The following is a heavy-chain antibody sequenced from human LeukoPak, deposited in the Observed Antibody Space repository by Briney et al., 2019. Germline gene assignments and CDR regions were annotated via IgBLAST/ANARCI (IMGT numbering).Heavy chain of an antibody. CDR2: ISGNNANT. Sequence: ASVKVSCKASGYIITSHGISWVRQAPGQGLEWMGWISGNNANTNYAQKFQGRVTMTTDTSTSTAYMELTSLRSDDTAVYYCARLRAGYMLDYWGQGTQVTVSS. CDR1: GYIITSHG. J-gene: IGHJ4*02. D-gene: IGHD5-18*01. V-gene: IGHV1-18*01. CDR3: ARLRAGYMLDY.